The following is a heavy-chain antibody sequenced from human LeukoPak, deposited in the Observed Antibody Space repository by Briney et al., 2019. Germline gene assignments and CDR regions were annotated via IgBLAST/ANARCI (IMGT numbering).Heavy chain of an antibody. V-gene: IGHV3-21*01. J-gene: IGHJ4*02. D-gene: IGHD3-16*01. CDR2: ISFGSTYI. Sequence: GGSLRLSCAASGFNFNIYSMNWVRQAPGRGLEWVSSISFGSTYISYADSVKGRFTISRDDARKSLYLQMNGLRAEDTAFYYCASGIFYASVQTWSPVWGQGTLVTVSS. CDR1: GFNFNIYS. CDR3: ASGIFYASVQTWSPV.